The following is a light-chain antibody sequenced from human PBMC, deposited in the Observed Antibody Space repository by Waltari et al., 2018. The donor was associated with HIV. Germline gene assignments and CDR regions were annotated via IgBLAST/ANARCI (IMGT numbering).Light chain of an antibody. J-gene: IGKJ5*01. CDR1: QSISSY. CDR3: QQSYSTPIT. Sequence: DIQMTQSPSYLSASVGDRVTITCRASQSISSYLNLYQQKQGKAPKLLIYAASSLQSGVPARFSGSGSGTDFTLTISSLQPEDFATYYCQQSYSTPITFGQGTRLEIK. V-gene: IGKV1-39*01. CDR2: AAS.